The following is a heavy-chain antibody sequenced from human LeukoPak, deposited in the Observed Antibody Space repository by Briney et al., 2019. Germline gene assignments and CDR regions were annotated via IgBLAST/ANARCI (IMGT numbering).Heavy chain of an antibody. Sequence: SQTLSLTCTVSGGSISSGDYYWSWVRQPPGKGLEWIGYIYYSGSTYYNPSLKSRVTISVDTSKNQFSLKLSSVTAADTAVYYCGRGKQQLVYDYFDYWGQGTLVTVSS. CDR3: GRGKQQLVYDYFDY. D-gene: IGHD6-13*01. CDR2: IYYSGST. CDR1: GGSISSGDYY. V-gene: IGHV4-30-4*08. J-gene: IGHJ4*02.